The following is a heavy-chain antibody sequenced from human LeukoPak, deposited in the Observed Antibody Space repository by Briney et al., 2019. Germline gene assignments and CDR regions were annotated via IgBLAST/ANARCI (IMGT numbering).Heavy chain of an antibody. Sequence: ASVKVSCKASGYTFTSYAMNWVRQAPGQGLEWMGWINTNTGNPTYAQGFTGRFVFSLDTSVSTAYLQISSLKAEDTAVYYCARPTWIQLWIDAFDIWGQGTMVTVSS. D-gene: IGHD5-18*01. CDR1: GYTFTSYA. J-gene: IGHJ3*02. CDR3: ARPTWIQLWIDAFDI. V-gene: IGHV7-4-1*02. CDR2: INTNTGNP.